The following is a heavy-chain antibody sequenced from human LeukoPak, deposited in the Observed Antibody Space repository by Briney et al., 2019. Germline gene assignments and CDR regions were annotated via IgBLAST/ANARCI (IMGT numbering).Heavy chain of an antibody. CDR2: ISGSGGST. Sequence: GGSLRLSCAASGFTFSSYAMSWVRQAPGKGLEWVSAISGSGGSTYYADSVKGRFTISRDNSKNTLYLQMNSLRAEDTAVYYCAKGYGSGSYYLSWFDPWGQGTLVTVSS. CDR3: AKGYGSGSYYLSWFDP. CDR1: GFTFSSYA. V-gene: IGHV3-23*01. D-gene: IGHD3-10*01. J-gene: IGHJ5*02.